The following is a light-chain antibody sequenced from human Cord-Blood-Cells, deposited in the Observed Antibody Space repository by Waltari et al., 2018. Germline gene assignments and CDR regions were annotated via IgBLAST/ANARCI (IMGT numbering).Light chain of an antibody. J-gene: IGLJ1*01. CDR2: EVS. V-gene: IGLV2-14*01. CDR1: SSDVGGYNY. CDR3: SSYTSSSTYV. Sequence: QYALTQPASVSGSPGQPITISCTGTSSDVGGYNYVSWYQQHPGKAPKLMIYEVSNRPSGVSNRFSGSKSGNTASLTISGLQAEDEADYYCSSYTSSSTYVFGTGTKVTVL.